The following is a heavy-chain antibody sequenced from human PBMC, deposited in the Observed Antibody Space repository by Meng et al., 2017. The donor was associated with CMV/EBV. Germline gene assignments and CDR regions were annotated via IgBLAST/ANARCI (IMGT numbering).Heavy chain of an antibody. J-gene: IGHJ4*02. D-gene: IGHD1-7*01. CDR1: GFTFSSYA. V-gene: IGHV3-23*01. CDR2: ISGSGGST. CDR3: AKALRGTRDLNDY. Sequence: GGSLRPSCAASGFTFSSYAMSWVRQAPGKGLEWVSAISGSGGSTYYADSVKGRFTISRDNSKNTLYLQMNSLRAEDTAVYYCAKALRGTRDLNDYWGQGTLVTVSS.